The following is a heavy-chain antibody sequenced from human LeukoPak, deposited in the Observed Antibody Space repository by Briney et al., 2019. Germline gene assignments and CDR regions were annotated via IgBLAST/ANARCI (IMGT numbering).Heavy chain of an antibody. Sequence: GGSLRLSCAVSGFSVSGYWMTWVRQAPGKGLEWVANIKQDGSEKNYVDSVKGRFTISRDNAENSLFLQMNSRRVEDTAVYYCAREWQGGVAAAGTRIEGDYWGQGTLVAVSS. V-gene: IGHV3-7*01. D-gene: IGHD6-13*01. CDR1: GFSVSGYW. CDR2: IKQDGSEK. CDR3: AREWQGGVAAAGTRIEGDY. J-gene: IGHJ4*02.